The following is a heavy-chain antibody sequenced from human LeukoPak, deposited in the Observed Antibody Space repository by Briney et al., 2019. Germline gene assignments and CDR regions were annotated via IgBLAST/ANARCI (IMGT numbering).Heavy chain of an antibody. Sequence: ASVKVSCKASGYTFTSYGISWVRQAPGQGLEWMGWISAYNGNTNYAQKLQGRVTMTTDTSTSTAYMELRSLRSDDTAVYYCARRYSSGWYPHYYYYYYMDVWGKGTTVTVSS. CDR2: ISAYNGNT. J-gene: IGHJ6*03. CDR3: ARRYSSGWYPHYYYYYYMDV. D-gene: IGHD6-19*01. V-gene: IGHV1-18*01. CDR1: GYTFTSYG.